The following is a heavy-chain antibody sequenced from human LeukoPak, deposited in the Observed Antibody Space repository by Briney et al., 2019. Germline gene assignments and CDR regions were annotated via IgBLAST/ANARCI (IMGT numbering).Heavy chain of an antibody. D-gene: IGHD2-21*01. J-gene: IGHJ4*02. CDR2: IYYSGST. CDR3: ARLVAIGVFYYFDY. Sequence: SETLSLTCTVSGGSISSSSYYWGWIREPPGKGLEWIGSIYYSGSTYYNPSLKSRVTISVDTSKNQFSLKLSSVTAADTAVYYCARLVAIGVFYYFDYWGQGTQLTVSS. V-gene: IGHV4-39*01. CDR1: GGSISSSSYY.